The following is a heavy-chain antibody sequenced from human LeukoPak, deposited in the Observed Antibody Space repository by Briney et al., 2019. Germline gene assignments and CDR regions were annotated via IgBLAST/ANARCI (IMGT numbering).Heavy chain of an antibody. V-gene: IGHV3-53*01. CDR3: AADGEYAFLV. CDR1: VFTVSGNY. Sequence: GGSLRLSCAASVFTVSGNYMSWVRQAPGKGLEWVSVMYSNGNTYYADSVRGRFTISRDNAKKTVYLQTNSLRADDTAVYYCAADGEYAFLVWGQGTMVTVSS. D-gene: IGHD5-24*01. CDR2: MYSNGNT. J-gene: IGHJ3*01.